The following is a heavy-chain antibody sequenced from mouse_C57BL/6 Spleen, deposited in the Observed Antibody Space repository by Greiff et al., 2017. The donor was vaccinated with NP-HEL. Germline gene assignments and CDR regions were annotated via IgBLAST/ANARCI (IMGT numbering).Heavy chain of an antibody. D-gene: IGHD1-1*01. J-gene: IGHJ2*01. CDR2: IDPEDGDT. V-gene: IGHV14-1*01. CDR1: GFNIKDYY. Sequence: VQLQQSGAELVRPGASVKLSCTASGFNIKDYYMHWVKQRPEQGLEWIGRIDPEDGDTEYAPKFQGKATMTADTSSNTAYLQLSSLTSEDTAVYYCTTLYYGSSYNYYFDYWGQGTTLTVSS. CDR3: TTLYYGSSYNYYFDY.